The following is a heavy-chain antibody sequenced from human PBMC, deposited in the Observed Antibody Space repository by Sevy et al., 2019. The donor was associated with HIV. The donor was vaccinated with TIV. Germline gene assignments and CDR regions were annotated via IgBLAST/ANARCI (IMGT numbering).Heavy chain of an antibody. J-gene: IGHJ5*02. CDR2: IYYSGSS. Sequence: SETLSLTCTVSGGSISSSSYYWGWIHQPPGKGLEWIGNIYYSGSSYYNPSLNSRVTISVVTSKNQFSLKLTSVTAADTAVYYCAGFEYGDYTNLFDPWGQGTLVTVSS. CDR1: GGSISSSSYY. CDR3: AGFEYGDYTNLFDP. D-gene: IGHD4-17*01. V-gene: IGHV4-39*01.